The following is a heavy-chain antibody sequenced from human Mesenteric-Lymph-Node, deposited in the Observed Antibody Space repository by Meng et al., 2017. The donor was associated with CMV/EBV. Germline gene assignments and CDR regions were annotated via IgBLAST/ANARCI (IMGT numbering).Heavy chain of an antibody. Sequence: GSLKISCAASGFTFSSYWMHWVRQAPGKGLVWVSRINSDGSSTSYADSVKGRFTISRDNAKNTLYLQMNSLRAEDTAVYYCARAAPYYDFWSGYYALWGQGTLVTVSS. D-gene: IGHD3-3*01. CDR1: GFTFSSYW. J-gene: IGHJ4*02. CDR2: INSDGSST. V-gene: IGHV3-74*01. CDR3: ARAAPYYDFWSGYYAL.